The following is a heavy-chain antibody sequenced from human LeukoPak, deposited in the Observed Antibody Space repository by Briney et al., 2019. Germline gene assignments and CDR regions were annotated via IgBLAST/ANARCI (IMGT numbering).Heavy chain of an antibody. V-gene: IGHV3-74*01. J-gene: IGHJ4*02. Sequence: PGGSLRLSCAASGFTFSSSWMHWVRQAPGKGLVWVSRINSDGSSISYSDSVKGRFTVSRDNAKNTHFLQMNSLRAEDTAVYYCASDTVTSWTRHGYWGQGTLVTVSS. CDR2: INSDGSSI. CDR1: GFTFSSSW. D-gene: IGHD2-2*01. CDR3: ASDTVTSWTRHGY.